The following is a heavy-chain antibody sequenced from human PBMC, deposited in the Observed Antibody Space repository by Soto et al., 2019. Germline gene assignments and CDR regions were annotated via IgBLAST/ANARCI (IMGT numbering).Heavy chain of an antibody. J-gene: IGHJ4*02. CDR3: AHRRCDNCCYWDVCYLDV. D-gene: IGHD2-15*01. V-gene: IGHV2-5*02. CDR1: GFSLTTTGVG. Sequence: QITLKESGPTLVKPTQTLTLTCTFSGFSLTTTGVGVGWIRQPPGKALECLALIYWDDDKRYSPSLKSRLTINKHTSKNQVVITMTNMAPYDTATYYCAHRRCDNCCYWDVCYLDVWGQGTMVTVSS. CDR2: IYWDDDK.